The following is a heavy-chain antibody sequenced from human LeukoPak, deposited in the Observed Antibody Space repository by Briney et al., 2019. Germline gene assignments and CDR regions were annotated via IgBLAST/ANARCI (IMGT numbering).Heavy chain of an antibody. CDR2: ISGSGDTT. V-gene: IGHV3-23*01. D-gene: IGHD5-18*01. CDR3: AKESLRGHSYGFDN. CDR1: GFIFSDYG. J-gene: IGHJ4*02. Sequence: GGSLRLSCAASGFIFSDYGITWVRQAPGKGLEWVSGISGSGDTTYYADSVRGRFTISRDNSKNTLYLQMNSLRAGDTALYYCAKESLRGHSYGFDNWGQGTLVTVSS.